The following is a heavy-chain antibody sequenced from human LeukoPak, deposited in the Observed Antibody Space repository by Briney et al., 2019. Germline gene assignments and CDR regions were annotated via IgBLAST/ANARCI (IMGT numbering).Heavy chain of an antibody. CDR2: LWKDGSNN. V-gene: IGHV3-33*06. D-gene: IGHD3-9*01. CDR1: GFTLRNYG. J-gene: IGHJ3*02. CDR3: AKEYEIFVGAFDI. Sequence: TAGSLRLSCVASGFTLRNYGMHWVRQAPGKGREWVAVLWKDGSNNFYADSVKGRFRFSRDNSKDMLYLQMNSLRAEDTAVYYCAKEYEIFVGAFDIWGQGTMVTVSS.